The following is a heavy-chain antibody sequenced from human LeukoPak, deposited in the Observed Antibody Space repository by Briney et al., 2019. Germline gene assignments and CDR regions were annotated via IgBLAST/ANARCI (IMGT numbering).Heavy chain of an antibody. CDR3: ARDRGDCSSTSCYAGGVDY. CDR2: ISYDGSNK. D-gene: IGHD2-2*01. CDR1: GFTFSSYA. Sequence: GGSLRLSCAASGFTFSSYAMHWVRQAPGKGLEWVAVISYDGSNKYYADSVKGRFTVSRDNSKNTLYLQMNSLRAEDTAVYYCARDRGDCSSTSCYAGGVDYWGQGTLVTVSS. J-gene: IGHJ4*02. V-gene: IGHV3-30*04.